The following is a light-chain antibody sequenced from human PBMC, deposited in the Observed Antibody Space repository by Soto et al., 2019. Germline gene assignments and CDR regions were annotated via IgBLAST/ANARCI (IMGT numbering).Light chain of an antibody. CDR2: DAS. V-gene: IGKV1-33*01. Sequence: DIQLTQSPASLSSSVGDRVTLTCEASQDVSNYLHWYQQKPGKAPKLLIYDASTLETGVPSRFSGSGSGTDFTFTISRLQPEDIATYYCQQYDNLPWTFGQGTKVEIK. CDR1: QDVSNY. J-gene: IGKJ1*01. CDR3: QQYDNLPWT.